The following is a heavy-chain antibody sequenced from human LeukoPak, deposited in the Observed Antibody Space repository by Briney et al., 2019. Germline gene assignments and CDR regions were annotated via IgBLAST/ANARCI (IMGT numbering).Heavy chain of an antibody. Sequence: PGGSLRLSCAASGFTFSSYSMNWVRQAPGKGLEWVSSISSSSSYIYYADSVKGRFTISRDNAKNSLYLQMNSLRAEDTALYYCAKGFYSSSIPLSPYYYYYMDVWGKGTTVTVSS. CDR3: AKGFYSSSIPLSPYYYYYMDV. V-gene: IGHV3-21*04. J-gene: IGHJ6*03. D-gene: IGHD6-6*01. CDR2: ISSSSSYI. CDR1: GFTFSSYS.